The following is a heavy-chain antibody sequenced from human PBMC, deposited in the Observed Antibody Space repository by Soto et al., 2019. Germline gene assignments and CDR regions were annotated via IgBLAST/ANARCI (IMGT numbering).Heavy chain of an antibody. CDR2: IISIFGTT. J-gene: IGHJ6*02. CDR3: ARGATYSGSYSPWEYYYYGMDV. CDR1: RGTFINCA. V-gene: IGHV1-69*13. Sequence: SVEVSCKSSRGTFINCAITWVLLAHGQGLEWMGGIISIFGTTTFAEKFQGRVTFTADESTSTAYMELSSLRSDDTALYYCARGATYSGSYSPWEYYYYGMDVWGQGTTVTVSS. D-gene: IGHD1-26*01.